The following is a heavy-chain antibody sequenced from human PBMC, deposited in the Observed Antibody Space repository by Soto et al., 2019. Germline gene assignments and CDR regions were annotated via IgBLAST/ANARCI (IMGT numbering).Heavy chain of an antibody. V-gene: IGHV3-30*03. J-gene: IGHJ4*02. Sequence: QVQLVESGGGVVQPGRSLRLSCSASGFTFSSYGMHWVRQAPGKGLEWVAAISYDGSNKYYADSVKGRFTISRDNSKNTLYLQMNSLRAEDTAVYYCASGYCSGGSCELLIHFDYWGQGTLVTVSS. D-gene: IGHD2-15*01. CDR2: ISYDGSNK. CDR3: ASGYCSGGSCELLIHFDY. CDR1: GFTFSSYG.